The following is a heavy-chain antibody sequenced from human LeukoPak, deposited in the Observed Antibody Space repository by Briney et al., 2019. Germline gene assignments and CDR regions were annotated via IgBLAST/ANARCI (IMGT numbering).Heavy chain of an antibody. V-gene: IGHV4-34*01. Sequence: SETLSLTCAVYGGSFCGYYWSWIRQPPGKGLEWIGEINHSGGTNYNPSLKSRVTISVDTSKNQFSLKLSSVTAADTAVYYCARGREHYGSNVRFDPWGQGTLVTVSS. J-gene: IGHJ5*02. CDR1: GGSFCGYY. CDR3: ARGREHYGSNVRFDP. CDR2: INHSGGT. D-gene: IGHD3-10*01.